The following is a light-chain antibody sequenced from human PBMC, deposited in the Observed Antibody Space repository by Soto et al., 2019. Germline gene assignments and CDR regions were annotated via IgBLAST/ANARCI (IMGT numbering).Light chain of an antibody. J-gene: IGKJ3*01. Sequence: DIQMTQSPSTLSASVGDRVTITCRASQYISGWLAWYQQKPGKAPILLIYDASSLQSGGPSRFSGSGSVTEFTLTINRLLTEDFATDYCEQYHSSRLTIGPGTKVESK. CDR3: EQYHSSRLT. CDR1: QYISGW. V-gene: IGKV1-5*01. CDR2: DAS.